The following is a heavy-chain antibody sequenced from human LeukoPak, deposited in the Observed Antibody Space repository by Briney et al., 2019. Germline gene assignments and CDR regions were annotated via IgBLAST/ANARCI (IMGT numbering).Heavy chain of an antibody. J-gene: IGHJ6*03. Sequence: PGGSLRLSCAASGFTFSSYWMHWVRQAPGKGLVWVSRINTDGSGTSYADSVKGRFTISRDNAKNTLYLQMNSLRAEDTAVYYCASSVIVAKSYYYYYMDVWGKGTTVTVSS. CDR2: INTDGSGT. CDR3: ASSVIVAKSYYYYYMDV. CDR1: GFTFSSYW. V-gene: IGHV3-74*01. D-gene: IGHD3-22*01.